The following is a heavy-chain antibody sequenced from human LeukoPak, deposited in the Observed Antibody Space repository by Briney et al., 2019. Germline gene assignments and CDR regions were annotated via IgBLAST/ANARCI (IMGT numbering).Heavy chain of an antibody. CDR3: AKDRTFYGGNSLDY. D-gene: IGHD4-23*01. V-gene: IGHV3-30*02. CDR1: GFTFSSYG. J-gene: IGHJ4*02. Sequence: GGSLRLSCAASGFTFSSYGMHWVRQAPGKGLEWVAVIWYGGSNKYYADSVKGRFTISRDNSKNTLYLQMNSLRAEDTAVYYCAKDRTFYGGNSLDYWGQGTLVTVSS. CDR2: IWYGGSNK.